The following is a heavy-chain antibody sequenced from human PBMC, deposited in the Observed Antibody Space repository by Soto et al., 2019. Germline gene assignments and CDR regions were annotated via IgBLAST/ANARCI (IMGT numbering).Heavy chain of an antibody. Sequence: GGALRLSCAASGFTGRSYWMSWVRQAPGKGLEGVARINQDGSEKYYVDSVKGRFTISRDNAKNSLYLQMNSLRAEDTAVYYCARDYPGGSYYDYWGQGTLVTVSS. J-gene: IGHJ4*02. CDR3: ARDYPGGSYYDY. CDR2: INQDGSEK. D-gene: IGHD1-26*01. CDR1: GFTGRSYW. V-gene: IGHV3-7*03.